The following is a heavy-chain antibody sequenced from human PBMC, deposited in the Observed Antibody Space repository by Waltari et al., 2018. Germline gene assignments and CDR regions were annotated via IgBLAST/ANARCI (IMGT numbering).Heavy chain of an antibody. CDR1: GFIFSNWA. V-gene: IGHV3-23*03. CDR2: IYSVTTT. J-gene: IGHJ5*02. D-gene: IGHD6-19*01. CDR3: PRSISSGWPPHWFDP. Sequence: EVQLLESGGGLVQPGGSLRLSCAASGFIFSNWAMTWVRQAPGKGLEWVLVIYSVTTTYYADSVKGRFTLSRDNSRNTLYLQMNSLRVEDTAVYYCPRSISSGWPPHWFDPWGQGTLVTVSS.